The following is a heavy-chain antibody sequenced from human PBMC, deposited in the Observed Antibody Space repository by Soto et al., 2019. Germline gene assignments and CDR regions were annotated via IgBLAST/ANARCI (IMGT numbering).Heavy chain of an antibody. CDR2: IYYSGST. D-gene: IGHD6-6*01. Sequence: QCHGKGLEWIGYIYYSGSTYYNPSLKSRVTISVDTSKNQFSLKLSSVTAADTAVYYGARDSSPLVPYYLVMAVCGQGTTVTVSS. J-gene: IGHJ6*02. V-gene: IGHV4-31*02. CDR3: ARDSSPLVPYYLVMAV.